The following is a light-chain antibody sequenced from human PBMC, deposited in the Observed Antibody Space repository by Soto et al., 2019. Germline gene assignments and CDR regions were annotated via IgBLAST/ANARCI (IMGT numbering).Light chain of an antibody. J-gene: IGKJ5*01. CDR2: DAS. Sequence: DIRMTQSPSSLSASVGDRVTITCQASQDISNYLNWHQQKPGKAPKLLIYDASNLETGVPSRFSGSGSGTDFTFTISSLQPEDIATYYCQQYDKLPHTFGQGTRLVIK. CDR3: QQYDKLPHT. V-gene: IGKV1-33*01. CDR1: QDISNY.